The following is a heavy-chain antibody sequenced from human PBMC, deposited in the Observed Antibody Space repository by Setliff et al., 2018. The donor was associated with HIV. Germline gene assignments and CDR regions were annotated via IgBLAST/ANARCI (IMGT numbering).Heavy chain of an antibody. CDR3: AKLSHSHDSNGFTVDY. J-gene: IGHJ4*02. CDR2: ISSGSVNI. V-gene: IGHV3-23*01. Sequence: GGSLRLSCAASGFTFIDYAMSWVRQAPGKGLEWVSYISSGSVNIFYADSVKGRFTISRDNSKNTLYLQMKSLRAEDTAVNYCAKLSHSHDSNGFTVDYWGRGTLVTVSS. CDR1: GFTFIDYA. D-gene: IGHD3-22*01.